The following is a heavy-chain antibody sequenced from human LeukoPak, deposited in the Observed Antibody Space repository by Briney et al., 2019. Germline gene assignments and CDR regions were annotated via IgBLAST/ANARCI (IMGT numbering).Heavy chain of an antibody. J-gene: IGHJ6*03. V-gene: IGHV4-39*01. CDR3: SSNSDDHHYYYMDV. D-gene: IGHD2-2*01. CDR1: GGSISSSSYY. Sequence: SETLSLTCTVSGGSISSSSYYWGWIRQPPGKGLEWIGTTHYSGSTYYNPSLKSRVTISVDTSKNQFSLKLSSVAAADTAVYYCSSNSDDHHYYYMDVWGKGTAVTVSS. CDR2: THYSGST.